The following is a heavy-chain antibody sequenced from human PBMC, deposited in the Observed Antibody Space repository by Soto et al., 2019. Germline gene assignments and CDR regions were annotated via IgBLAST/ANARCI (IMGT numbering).Heavy chain of an antibody. D-gene: IGHD3-16*02. CDR3: SKDLDGLQGLVDSSYCFDY. V-gene: IGHV3-30*18. CDR1: GFTFNSYG. CDR2: ISYDGSDK. J-gene: IGHJ4*02. Sequence: QVQLVESGGGVVQPGRSLRLSCAASGFTFNSYGMHWVRQAPGKGLELVAVISYDGSDKYYADSVKSRFTISRDNSKNTLYLQMNSLRAEDTAVYYCSKDLDGLQGLVDSSYCFDYWGQGTLVTVSS.